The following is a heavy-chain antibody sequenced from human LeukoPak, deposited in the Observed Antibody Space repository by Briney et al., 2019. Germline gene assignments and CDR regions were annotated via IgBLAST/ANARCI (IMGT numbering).Heavy chain of an antibody. CDR1: GFTVSDRY. CDR2: LYSNGST. V-gene: IGHV3-53*01. J-gene: IGHJ4*02. D-gene: IGHD3-10*01. CDR3: ARWGYGSGTYPTYYFDF. Sequence: GGSLRLSCAPSGFTVSDRYMNWVRHAPGKGLEWVSVLYSNGSTYNTDSVKGRFTISRDNSKNTLYLQMNTLRAEDTAVYCCARWGYGSGTYPTYYFDFWGRGTLVSVSS.